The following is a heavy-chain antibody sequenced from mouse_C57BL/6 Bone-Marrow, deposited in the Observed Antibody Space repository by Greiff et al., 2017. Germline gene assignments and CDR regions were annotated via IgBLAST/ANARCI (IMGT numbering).Heavy chain of an antibody. CDR1: GYTFTSYW. V-gene: IGHV1-72*01. CDR2: IDPNSGGT. D-gene: IGHD2-3*01. J-gene: IGHJ3*01. CDR3: ARAYDGYYDFAY. Sequence: QVQLQQPGAEPVKPGASVKLSCKASGYTFTSYWMHWVKQRPGRGLEWIGRIDPNSGGTKYNEKFKSKATLTVDKPSSTAYMQLSSLTSEDSAVYDCARAYDGYYDFAYWGQGTLVTVSA.